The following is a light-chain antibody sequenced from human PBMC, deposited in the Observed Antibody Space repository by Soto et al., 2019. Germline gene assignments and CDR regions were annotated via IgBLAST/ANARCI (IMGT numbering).Light chain of an antibody. J-gene: IGLJ2*01. Sequence: QSVLTQPASVSGASGQRVTISCTGSSSNIGAGYDVHWYQQLPGTAPKLLIYANNNRPSGVPDRFSGSKSGTSASLAITGLQAEDEADYYCQSYDSSLGGSRVFGGGTKVTV. CDR2: ANN. V-gene: IGLV1-40*01. CDR1: SSNIGAGYD. CDR3: QSYDSSLGGSRV.